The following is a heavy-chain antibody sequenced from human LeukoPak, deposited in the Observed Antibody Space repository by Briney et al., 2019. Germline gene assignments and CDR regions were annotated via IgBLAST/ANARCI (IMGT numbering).Heavy chain of an antibody. CDR1: GGSISPYY. V-gene: IGHV4-59*01. CDR2: VYYSGST. J-gene: IGHJ4*02. D-gene: IGHD5-24*01. CDR3: AEYIRRSGTYNFDF. Sequence: PSETLSLTCTVSGGSISPYYWSWIRPPPGKGLEWIGYVYYSGSTNYNPSLKSRVTMTVDASKNQFSLKLGSVTAADTAVYYCAEYIRRSGTYNFDFWGQGTLVTVSS.